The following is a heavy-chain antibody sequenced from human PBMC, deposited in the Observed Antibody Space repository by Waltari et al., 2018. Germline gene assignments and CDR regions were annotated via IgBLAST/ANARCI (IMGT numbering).Heavy chain of an antibody. V-gene: IGHV1-2*02. D-gene: IGHD4-4*01. J-gene: IGHJ6*03. Sequence: QVQLVQSGAEVKKPGASVKVSCKASGYTFTGYYMHWVRQAPGQGLEWMGWINPNSVGTNYAQKFQGRVTMTRDTSISTAYMELSRLRSDDMAVYYCARSSVTYYYYYMDVWGKGTTVTVSS. CDR1: GYTFTGYY. CDR2: INPNSVGT. CDR3: ARSSVTYYYYYMDV.